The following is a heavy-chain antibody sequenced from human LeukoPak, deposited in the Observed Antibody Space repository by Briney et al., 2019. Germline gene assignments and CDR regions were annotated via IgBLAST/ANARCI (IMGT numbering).Heavy chain of an antibody. V-gene: IGHV1-46*01. CDR3: AREGGGGIDIEPSFDY. Sequence: GASVKVSCKASGYTFSSYHMHWVRQAPGRGLEWMGTINPSGGSTGYAQKFQGRVTMTRDTSTSTVYMELSSLRSEDTAVYYCAREGGGGIDIEPSFDYWGQGTLVTVSS. D-gene: IGHD2-15*01. CDR1: GYTFSSYH. CDR2: INPSGGST. J-gene: IGHJ4*02.